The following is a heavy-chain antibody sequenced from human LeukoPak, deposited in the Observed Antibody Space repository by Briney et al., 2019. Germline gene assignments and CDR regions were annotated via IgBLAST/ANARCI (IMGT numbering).Heavy chain of an antibody. V-gene: IGHV1-2*04. J-gene: IGHJ4*02. Sequence: GASLKVSCKASGYTFTGYYMHWVRQAPGQGLEWMGWINPNSGGTNYAQKFQGWVTMTRDTSISTAYMELSRLRSDDTAVYYCARGRYSSSWLRGLFDYWGQGTLVTVSS. CDR1: GYTFTGYY. CDR2: INPNSGGT. D-gene: IGHD6-13*01. CDR3: ARGRYSSSWLRGLFDY.